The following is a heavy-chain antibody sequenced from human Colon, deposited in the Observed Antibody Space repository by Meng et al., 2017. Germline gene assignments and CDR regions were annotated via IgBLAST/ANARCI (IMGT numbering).Heavy chain of an antibody. D-gene: IGHD6-19*01. CDR1: GWSFNCYS. V-gene: IGHV4-34*01. CDR3: ARSVRLGVAGKSGAY. CDR2: NNPTGNT. Sequence: PVQSVGAESLTPSEDLSPTLPVCGWSFNCYSWSWIRQAPGKGLGGIGENNPTGNTSSNPSLKSRLTISVDTSKNQFSLNLSSVTAADTALYYCARSVRLGVAGKSGAYWGQGTLVTVSS. J-gene: IGHJ4*02.